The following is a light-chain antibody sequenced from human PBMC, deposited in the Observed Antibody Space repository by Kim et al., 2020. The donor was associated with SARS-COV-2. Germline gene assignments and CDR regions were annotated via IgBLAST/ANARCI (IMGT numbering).Light chain of an antibody. Sequence: EIVLTQSPATLSLSPGETATLSCRASQSVADYLAWYQQKPGQAPRLLIYDTSIRATGIPARFSGSGAGTDFTLTISSLEPEDFAVYYLQQHNNWPGISFGQGTRLEIK. CDR3: QQHNNWPGIS. J-gene: IGKJ5*01. CDR1: QSVADY. CDR2: DTS. V-gene: IGKV3-11*01.